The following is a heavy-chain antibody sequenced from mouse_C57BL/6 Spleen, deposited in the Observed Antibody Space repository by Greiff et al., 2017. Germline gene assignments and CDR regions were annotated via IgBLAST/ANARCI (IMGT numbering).Heavy chain of an antibody. V-gene: IGHV1-64*01. CDR3: ARDRYGSSFWFAY. D-gene: IGHD1-1*01. Sequence: QVPLQQPGAELVKPGASVKLSCKASGYTFTSYWMHWVKQRPGQGLEWIGMIHPNSGSTNYNEKFKSKATLTVDKSSSTAYMQLSSLTSEDSAVYYCARDRYGSSFWFAYWGQGTLVTVSA. J-gene: IGHJ3*01. CDR1: GYTFTSYW. CDR2: IHPNSGST.